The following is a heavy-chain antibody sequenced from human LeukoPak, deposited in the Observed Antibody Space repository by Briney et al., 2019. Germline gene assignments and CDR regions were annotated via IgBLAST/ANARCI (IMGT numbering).Heavy chain of an antibody. J-gene: IGHJ4*02. CDR3: ARVEAPAGPLDY. Sequence: SCKASGYTFTGYYMHWVRQAPGKGLEWVAVISYDGSNKYYADSVKGRFTISRDNSKNTLYLQMSSLRSEDTAVYYCARVEAPAGPLDYWGQGTLVTVSS. D-gene: IGHD6-13*01. CDR2: ISYDGSNK. CDR1: GYTFTGYY. V-gene: IGHV3-30*03.